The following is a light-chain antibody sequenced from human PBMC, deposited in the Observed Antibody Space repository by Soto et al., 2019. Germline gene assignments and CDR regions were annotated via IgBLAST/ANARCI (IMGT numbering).Light chain of an antibody. CDR3: QPSYRSPYT. V-gene: IGKV1-39*01. CDR2: GAS. CDR1: QSINIY. Sequence: IQMTQSPSSLSASVGDSVTVTCRASQSINIYLNWYQQKPGKAPTLLIYGASSLQSGVPSRLTGGGSRTDFTLTISSLQPEDFATYYCQPSYRSPYTFGQGTKLQIK. J-gene: IGKJ2*01.